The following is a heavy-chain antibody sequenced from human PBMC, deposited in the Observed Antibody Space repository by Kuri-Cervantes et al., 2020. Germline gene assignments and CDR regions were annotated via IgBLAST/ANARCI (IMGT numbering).Heavy chain of an antibody. J-gene: IGHJ6*03. Sequence: GSLRLSCTVSGGSISSYYWSWIRQPPGKGLEWIGYIYYSGSTNYSPSLKSRVTISVDTSKNQFSLKLSSVTAADTAVYYCARFAVSVHPEYYYYYYMDVWGKGTTVTVSS. V-gene: IGHV4-59*13. D-gene: IGHD3-10*01. CDR3: ARFAVSVHPEYYYYYYMDV. CDR1: GGSISSYY. CDR2: IYYSGST.